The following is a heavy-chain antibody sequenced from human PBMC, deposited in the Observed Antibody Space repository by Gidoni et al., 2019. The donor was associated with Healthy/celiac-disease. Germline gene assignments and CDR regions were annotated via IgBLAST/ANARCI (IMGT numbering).Heavy chain of an antibody. CDR1: GGSISSSSYY. D-gene: IGHD2-2*01. V-gene: IGHV4-39*01. CDR2: IYYSGST. Sequence: QLQLQESGPGLVKPSETLSLTCTVSGGSISSSSYYWGWIRQPPGKGLEWIGSIYYSGSTYYNPSLKSRVTISVDTSKNQFSLKLSSVTAADTAVYYCARHVYDPLIVVVPAAKKYYFDYWGQGTLVTVSS. CDR3: ARHVYDPLIVVVPAAKKYYFDY. J-gene: IGHJ4*02.